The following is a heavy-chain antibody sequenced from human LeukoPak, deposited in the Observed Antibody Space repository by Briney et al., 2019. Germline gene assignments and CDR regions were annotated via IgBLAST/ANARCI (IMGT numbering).Heavy chain of an antibody. CDR1: GGTFSSYA. CDR2: IIPIFGIA. Sequence: SVKVSCKASGGTFSSYAISWVRQAPGQGLEWMGRIIPIFGIANYAQKFQGRVTITADKSTSTAYMELSSLRSEDTAVYYCAREPGIAAAGPNWLDPWGQGTLVTVSS. D-gene: IGHD6-13*01. CDR3: AREPGIAAAGPNWLDP. V-gene: IGHV1-69*04. J-gene: IGHJ5*02.